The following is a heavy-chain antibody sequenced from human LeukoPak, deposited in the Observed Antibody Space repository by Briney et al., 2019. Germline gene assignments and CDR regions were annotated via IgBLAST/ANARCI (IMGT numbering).Heavy chain of an antibody. CDR1: GFTFSSYG. CDR2: ISYDGSNK. CDR3: ARDFRMDV. J-gene: IGHJ6*02. Sequence: GRSLRLSCAASGFTFSSYGMHWVRQAPGKGLEWVAVISYDGSNKYYADSVKGRFTISRDNAKNSLYLQMNSLRAEDTAVYYCARDFRMDVWGQGTTVTVSS. V-gene: IGHV3-30*03.